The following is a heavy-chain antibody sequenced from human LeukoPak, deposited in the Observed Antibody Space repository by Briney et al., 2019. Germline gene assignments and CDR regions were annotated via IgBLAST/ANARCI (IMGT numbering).Heavy chain of an antibody. J-gene: IGHJ4*02. V-gene: IGHV3-9*01. CDR2: ISWNSGSI. CDR1: GFTFDDYA. Sequence: GGSLRLSCAASGFTFDDYAMHWVRQAPGKGLEWVSGISWNSGSIGYADSVKGRFTISRDNSKNTLYLQMNSLRAEDTAVYYCAKTRTGAPDDYWGQGTLVTVSS. CDR3: AKTRTGAPDDY. D-gene: IGHD1-26*01.